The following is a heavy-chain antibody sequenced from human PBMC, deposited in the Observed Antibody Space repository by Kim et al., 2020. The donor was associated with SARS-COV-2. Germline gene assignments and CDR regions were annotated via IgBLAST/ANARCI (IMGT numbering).Heavy chain of an antibody. Sequence: ASVKVSCKASGYTFTSYAMHWVCQAPGQRLEWMGWINAGNGNTKYSQKFQGRVTITRDTSASTAYMELSSLRSEDTAVYYCARDPDIVVVPAAMLYYGMDVWGQGTTVTVSS. CDR1: GYTFTSYA. CDR2: INAGNGNT. CDR3: ARDPDIVVVPAAMLYYGMDV. D-gene: IGHD2-2*01. V-gene: IGHV1-3*01. J-gene: IGHJ6*02.